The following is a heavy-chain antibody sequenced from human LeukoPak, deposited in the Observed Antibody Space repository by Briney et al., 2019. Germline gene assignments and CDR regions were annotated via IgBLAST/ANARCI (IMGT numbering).Heavy chain of an antibody. CDR2: LNGDGTRT. D-gene: IGHD2-21*01. V-gene: IGHV3-74*01. Sequence: SCLNGDGTRTNYADSVKGRFIISRDNAKNTLYLQMNSVTVEDTAVYYCVRDGLLWYGGATWGQGTMVAVSS. J-gene: IGHJ3*01. CDR3: VRDGLLWYGGAT.